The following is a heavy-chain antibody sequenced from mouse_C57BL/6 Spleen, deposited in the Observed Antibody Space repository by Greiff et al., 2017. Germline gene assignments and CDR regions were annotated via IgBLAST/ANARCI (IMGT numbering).Heavy chain of an antibody. V-gene: IGHV1-80*01. D-gene: IGHD2-1*01. Sequence: VKLQQSGAELVKPGASVKISCKASGYAFSSYWMNWVKQRPGTGLEWIGQIYPGDGDTNYNGKFKGKATLTADKSSSTAYMQLSSLTSEDSAVYFCARDYYRNCDFDDWGKGTTLTVSS. J-gene: IGHJ2*01. CDR2: IYPGDGDT. CDR1: GYAFSSYW. CDR3: ARDYYRNCDFDD.